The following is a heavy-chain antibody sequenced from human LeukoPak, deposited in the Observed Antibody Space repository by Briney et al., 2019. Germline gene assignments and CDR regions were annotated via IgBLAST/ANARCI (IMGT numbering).Heavy chain of an antibody. V-gene: IGHV3-53*01. J-gene: IGHJ4*02. CDR1: GFTVSNKY. CDR3: ARLRPTYYYDSSGYYLDY. Sequence: GGSLRLSCAASGFTVSNKYMTWVRQAPGKGLEWVSLIYSDGRTYYADSVKGRCTISRDNSKNTLYLQMNSLRAEDTAVYYCARLRPTYYYDSSGYYLDYWGQGTLVTVSS. CDR2: IYSDGRT. D-gene: IGHD3-22*01.